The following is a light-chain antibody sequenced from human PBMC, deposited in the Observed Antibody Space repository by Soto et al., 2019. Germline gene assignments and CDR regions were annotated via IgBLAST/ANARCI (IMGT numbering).Light chain of an antibody. CDR2: DAS. J-gene: IGKJ5*01. Sequence: DIQMTQSPSSLSASVGDRVTITCQASQDISNYLNWYQQKPGKAPKLLIYDASNLETGVPSRFMGSGSGTDFTFAISSLQHEDIATYYFQQYDNLRSITFGKGTRLEIK. CDR1: QDISNY. CDR3: QQYDNLRSIT. V-gene: IGKV1-33*01.